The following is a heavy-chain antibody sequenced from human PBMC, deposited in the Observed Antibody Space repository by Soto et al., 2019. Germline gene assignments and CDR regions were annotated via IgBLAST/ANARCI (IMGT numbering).Heavy chain of an antibody. CDR2: IYHSGST. CDR3: ARGGYNWARASFDI. V-gene: IGHV4-4*02. CDR1: SGSISSSNW. J-gene: IGHJ3*02. Sequence: SETLSLTCAVSSGSISSSNWWSWVRQPPGKGLEWIGEIYHSGSTNYNPSLKSRVTISVDKSKNQFSLKLSSVTAADTAVYYCARGGYNWARASFDIWGQGTMVTVSS. D-gene: IGHD1-1*01.